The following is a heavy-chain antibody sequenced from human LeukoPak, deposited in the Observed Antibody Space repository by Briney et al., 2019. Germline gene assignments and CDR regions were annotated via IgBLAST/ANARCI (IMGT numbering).Heavy chain of an antibody. CDR3: ARAHYDFWSGSNWFDP. D-gene: IGHD3-3*01. J-gene: IGHJ5*02. V-gene: IGHV5-51*01. Sequence: GESLKISCKGSGYSFISYWIGWVRQMPGKGLEWMGIIYPGDSDTRYSPSFQGQVTISADKSISTAYLQWRSLEASDTAMYFCARAHYDFWSGSNWFDPWGQGTLVTVSS. CDR2: IYPGDSDT. CDR1: GYSFISYW.